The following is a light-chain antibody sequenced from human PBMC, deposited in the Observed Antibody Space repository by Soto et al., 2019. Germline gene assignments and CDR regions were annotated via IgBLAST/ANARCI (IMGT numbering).Light chain of an antibody. J-gene: IGLJ1*01. CDR3: CSDAGSGLYV. Sequence: QSVLTQPASVSGSPGQSITISCTGTSSDVGRYNFVSWYQQHPGKVPKVMIYEVTKRPSGVSNRFSGSKSGNMAFLTISGLQAEDEADYYCCSDAGSGLYVFGTGTKVTVL. CDR2: EVT. V-gene: IGLV2-23*02. CDR1: SSDVGRYNF.